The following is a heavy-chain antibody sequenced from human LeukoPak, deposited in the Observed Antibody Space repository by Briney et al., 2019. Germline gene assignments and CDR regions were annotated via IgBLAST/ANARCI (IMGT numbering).Heavy chain of an antibody. J-gene: IGHJ4*02. V-gene: IGHV1-2*02. CDR1: GYTFTGYY. D-gene: IGHD4-17*01. Sequence: ASVKVSCKASGYTFTGYYIHWVRQAPGQGLEWMGWINPNSGGTNYAQKFQGRVTMTRDTSISTAYMDLSRLRSDDTAVYYCARTNYGDFSDYWGQGTLVTVSS. CDR2: INPNSGGT. CDR3: ARTNYGDFSDY.